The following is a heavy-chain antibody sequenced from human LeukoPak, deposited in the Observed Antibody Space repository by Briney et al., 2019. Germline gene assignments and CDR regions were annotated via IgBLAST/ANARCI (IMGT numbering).Heavy chain of an antibody. D-gene: IGHD5-12*01. CDR3: ARGYSGYDWGYYFDY. CDR2: INWNGGST. V-gene: IGHV3-20*04. J-gene: IGHJ4*02. Sequence: PGGSLRLSCAASGFTFDDCGMNWVRQAPGKGLEWVSGINWNGGSTGYADSVKGRFTISRDNAKNSLYLQMNSLRAEDTALYYCARGYSGYDWGYYFDYWGQGTLVTVSS. CDR1: GFTFDDCG.